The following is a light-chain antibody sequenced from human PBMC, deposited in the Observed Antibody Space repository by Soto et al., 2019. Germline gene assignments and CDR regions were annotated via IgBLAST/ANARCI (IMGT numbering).Light chain of an antibody. CDR1: SSDLGSYNL. CDR2: EGS. Sequence: QSVLTQPAFVSGSPGQSITLSCTGTSSDLGSYNLVSWYQQHPGKAPKLMIYEGSKRPSGVSYRFSGSKSGNTASLTISGLQTEDEADYYCCSYAGSSTFVFGTGTKVTVL. J-gene: IGLJ1*01. CDR3: CSYAGSSTFV. V-gene: IGLV2-23*01.